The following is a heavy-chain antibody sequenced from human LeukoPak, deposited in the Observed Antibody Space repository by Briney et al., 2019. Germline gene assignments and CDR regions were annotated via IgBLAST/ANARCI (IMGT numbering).Heavy chain of an antibody. Sequence: SETLSLTCTVSGGSISSSSYYWGWIRQPPGTGLEWIGSIYYSGSTYYSPSLKSRVTISVDTSKNQFSLKLSSVTAADTAVYYCAREYSSSSDYWGQGTLVTVSS. CDR1: GGSISSSSYY. CDR3: AREYSSSSDY. V-gene: IGHV4-39*02. J-gene: IGHJ4*02. CDR2: IYYSGST. D-gene: IGHD6-6*01.